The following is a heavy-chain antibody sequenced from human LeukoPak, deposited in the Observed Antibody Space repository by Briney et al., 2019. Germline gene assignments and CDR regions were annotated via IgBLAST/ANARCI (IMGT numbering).Heavy chain of an antibody. V-gene: IGHV4-30-4*08. D-gene: IGHD4-17*01. Sequence: SETLSLTCTVSGGSISSGEYYWSWIRQPPGKGLEWIGYIYYSGSTYYNPSLKSRVTISVDTSKNQFSLKLSSVTAADTAVYYCARAPTTNGDFDYWGQGTLVTVSS. CDR1: GGSISSGEYY. CDR3: ARAPTTNGDFDY. CDR2: IYYSGST. J-gene: IGHJ4*02.